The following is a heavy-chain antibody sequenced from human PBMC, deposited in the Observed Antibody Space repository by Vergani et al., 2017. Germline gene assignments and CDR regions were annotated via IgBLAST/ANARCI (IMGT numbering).Heavy chain of an antibody. CDR3: ARHPPSGSYFTARGFDP. CDR1: GGSFSGYY. Sequence: QVQLQQWGAGLLKPSETLSLTCGVYGGSFSGYYWSWIRQPPGKGLEWIGEINHGGSTNYNPSLKSRVTISVDTSKNQFSLKLSSVTAADTAVYYCARHPPSGSYFTARGFDPWGQGTLVTVSS. CDR2: INHGGST. J-gene: IGHJ5*02. D-gene: IGHD1-26*01. V-gene: IGHV4-34*01.